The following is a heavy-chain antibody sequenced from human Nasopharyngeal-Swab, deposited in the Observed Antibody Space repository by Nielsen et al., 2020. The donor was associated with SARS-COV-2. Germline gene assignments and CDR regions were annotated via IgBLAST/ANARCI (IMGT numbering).Heavy chain of an antibody. CDR1: GFTFSSYS. CDR3: ARGITGTRRPDAFDI. J-gene: IGHJ3*02. Sequence: GGSLRLSCAASGFTFSSYSMNWVRQAPGKGLEWVSYISSSSSTIYYADSVKGRFTISGDNAKNSLYLQMNSLRDEDTAVYYCARGITGTRRPDAFDIWGQGTMVTVSS. D-gene: IGHD1-20*01. V-gene: IGHV3-48*02. CDR2: ISSSSSTI.